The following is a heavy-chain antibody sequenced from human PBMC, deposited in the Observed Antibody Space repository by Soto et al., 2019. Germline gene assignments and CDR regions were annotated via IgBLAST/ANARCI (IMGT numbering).Heavy chain of an antibody. J-gene: IGHJ4*02. CDR3: ARVEYCGGDCYPPDY. D-gene: IGHD2-21*02. CDR1: GFTFSSYG. V-gene: IGHV3-33*01. CDR2: IWYDGSNK. Sequence: QVQLVESGGGVVQPGRSLRLSCAASGFTFSSYGMHWVLQAPGKGLEWVAVIWYDGSNKYYADSVKGRFTISRDNSKNTLYLQMNSLRAEDTAVYYCARVEYCGGDCYPPDYRGQGTLVTVSS.